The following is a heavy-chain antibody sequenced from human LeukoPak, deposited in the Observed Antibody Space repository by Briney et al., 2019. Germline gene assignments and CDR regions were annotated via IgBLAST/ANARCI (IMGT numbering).Heavy chain of an antibody. CDR1: GYTLTELS. D-gene: IGHD1-26*01. J-gene: IGHJ4*02. CDR3: ATDREGATTLDY. V-gene: IGHV1-24*01. Sequence: EASVKVSCKVSGYTLTELSMHWVRQAPGKGLEWMGGFDPEDGETIYAQKFQGRVTMTEDTSTDTAYMELSSPRSEDTAVYYCATDREGATTLDYWGQGTLVTVSS. CDR2: FDPEDGET.